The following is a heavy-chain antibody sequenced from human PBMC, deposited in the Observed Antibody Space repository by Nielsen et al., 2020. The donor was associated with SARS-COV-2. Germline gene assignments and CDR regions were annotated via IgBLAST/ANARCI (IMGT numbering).Heavy chain of an antibody. CDR1: GYTFTSNA. V-gene: IGHV1-3*01. CDR3: ARDRQKRFDF. Sequence: ASVKVSCKASGYTFTSNALHWVRQAPGQRLEWMGWLNPGNGYTRLSQEFQGRVTLNRDTSASTAYMELSSLRSEDTAVYYCARDRQKRFDFWGQGTLVTVSS. CDR2: LNPGNGYT. J-gene: IGHJ4*02.